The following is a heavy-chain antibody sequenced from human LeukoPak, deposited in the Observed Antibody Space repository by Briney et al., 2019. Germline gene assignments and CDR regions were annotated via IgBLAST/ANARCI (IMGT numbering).Heavy chain of an antibody. D-gene: IGHD6-6*01. Sequence: GGSLRLSCAASGFTFRIYVMSWVRQAPGKGLEWVSTISGSGGSTYYADSVKGRFTIFRDNSKNTLYLQMNSLRTEDTAIYYCAKDGYDSSSPNWFDRWGQGTLVTVSS. J-gene: IGHJ5*02. V-gene: IGHV3-23*01. CDR1: GFTFRIYV. CDR2: ISGSGGST. CDR3: AKDGYDSSSPNWFDR.